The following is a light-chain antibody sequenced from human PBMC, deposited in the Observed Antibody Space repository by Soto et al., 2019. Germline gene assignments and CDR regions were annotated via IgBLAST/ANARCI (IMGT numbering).Light chain of an antibody. Sequence: QSALTQPASVSGSPGQSITISCTGPSSDVAANDYVSWYQHQPGRAPKLMIYDVTRRPSGVSSRFSGSKSGNAAYLTISGLQDEDEADYYCSSYTSSDLIKFGGGTQLTVL. CDR3: SSYTSSDLIK. CDR2: DVT. V-gene: IGLV2-14*03. J-gene: IGLJ2*01. CDR1: SSDVAANDY.